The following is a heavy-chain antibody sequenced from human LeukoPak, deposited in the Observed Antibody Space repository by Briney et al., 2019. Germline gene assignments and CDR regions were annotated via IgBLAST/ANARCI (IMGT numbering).Heavy chain of an antibody. CDR2: IYYTGNT. Sequence: SETLSLTCTVSGASISGYYWSWLRQPPGKGLDYIGYIYYTGNTNYNPSLKSRVTISVDTSKNQFSLKLSAVTAADTAVYYCARGRGGGGTSNNWFDPWGQGTHVIVSS. D-gene: IGHD2-15*01. CDR1: GASISGYY. V-gene: IGHV4-59*01. J-gene: IGHJ5*02. CDR3: ARGRGGGGTSNNWFDP.